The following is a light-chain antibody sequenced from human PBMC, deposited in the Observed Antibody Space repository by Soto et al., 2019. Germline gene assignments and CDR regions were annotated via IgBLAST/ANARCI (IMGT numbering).Light chain of an antibody. CDR3: QQYYSTPWT. CDR2: WAS. V-gene: IGKV4-1*01. J-gene: IGKJ1*01. Sequence: LMNHSPDSLAVSLGERATINCKSSQSVLYSSNNKNYLAWYQQKPGQPPKLLIYWASTRESGVPDRFSGSGSGTDFTLTINSLQAEDVAVYYCQQYYSTPWTFGQGTKVDIK. CDR1: QSVLYSSNNKNY.